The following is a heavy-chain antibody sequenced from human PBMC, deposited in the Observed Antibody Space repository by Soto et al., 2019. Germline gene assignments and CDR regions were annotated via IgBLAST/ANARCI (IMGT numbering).Heavy chain of an antibody. Sequence: GASVKVSCKASGYTFTDYFIHGVRQAPGQGFEWMGWINPNSRGTNYAPKFQGTVTMTTDTSNSTAYMELRGLISDDTAVYYCARVALKAGNWFDPWGQGTLVTVSS. V-gene: IGHV1-2*02. CDR3: ARVALKAGNWFDP. CDR2: INPNSRGT. CDR1: GYTFTDYF. J-gene: IGHJ5*02.